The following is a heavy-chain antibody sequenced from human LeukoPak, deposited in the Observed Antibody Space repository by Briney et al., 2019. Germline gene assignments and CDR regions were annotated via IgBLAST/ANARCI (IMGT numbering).Heavy chain of an antibody. D-gene: IGHD6-19*01. V-gene: IGHV4-4*07. Sequence: SETLSLTCTVSGGSISSYYWSWIRQPAGKVLEWIGHISTSGSTKYNPSLKSRVTISVDTSKNQFSLKLSSVTAADTAVYYCARDKVAVSTYYYYYMDVWGKGTTVTLSS. J-gene: IGHJ6*03. CDR1: GGSISSYY. CDR3: ARDKVAVSTYYYYYMDV. CDR2: ISTSGST.